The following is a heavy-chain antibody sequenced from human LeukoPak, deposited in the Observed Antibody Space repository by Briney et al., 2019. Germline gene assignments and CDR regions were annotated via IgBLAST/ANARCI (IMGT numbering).Heavy chain of an antibody. D-gene: IGHD3-22*01. CDR3: LSQYYDSSGYYSFDY. Sequence: ASVKVSCKASGYTFTGSYIHWVRQAPGQGLEWMGWINPNSGGTKYAQKFQGRVTMTRDTSISTAYMELSRLRSDDTAVYYCLSQYYDSSGYYSFDYWGQGTLVTVSS. CDR2: INPNSGGT. CDR1: GYTFTGSY. J-gene: IGHJ4*02. V-gene: IGHV1-2*02.